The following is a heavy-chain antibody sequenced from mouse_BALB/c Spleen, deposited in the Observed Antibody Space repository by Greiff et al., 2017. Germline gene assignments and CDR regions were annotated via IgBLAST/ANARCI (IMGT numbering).Heavy chain of an antibody. CDR3: ARPTYYGNYGAAY. V-gene: IGHV2-2*02. J-gene: IGHJ3*01. Sequence: QVQLKESGPGLVQPSQSLSITCTVSGFSLTSYGVHWVRQSPGKGLEWLGVIWSGGSTDYNEAFISRLSISKDNSKSQVFFKMNSLQANDTAIYYCARPTYYGNYGAAYWGQGTLVTVSA. CDR1: GFSLTSYG. D-gene: IGHD2-10*01. CDR2: IWSGGST.